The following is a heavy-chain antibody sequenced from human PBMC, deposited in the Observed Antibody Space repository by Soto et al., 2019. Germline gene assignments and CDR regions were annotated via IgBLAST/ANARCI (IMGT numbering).Heavy chain of an antibody. CDR2: IFPDDSET. Sequence: GESLKISCKGIGYRFSTYWIAWVRQMPGKGLEWMGTIFPDDSETGYSPTFQGQVTISADKSISTAYLQWRSLKASDSAIYYCARFKYSVSHYLDFWGQGTRVTVSS. V-gene: IGHV5-51*01. D-gene: IGHD5-18*01. CDR1: GYRFSTYW. J-gene: IGHJ4*02. CDR3: ARFKYSVSHYLDF.